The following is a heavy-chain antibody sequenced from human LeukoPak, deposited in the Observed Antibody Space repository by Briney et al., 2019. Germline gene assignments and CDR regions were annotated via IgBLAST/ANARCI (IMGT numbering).Heavy chain of an antibody. V-gene: IGHV3-21*01. Sequence: GGSLRLSCAAPGFTFSSYSMNWVRQAPGKGLEWVSSISSSSSYIYYADSVKGRFTISRDNAKNSLYLQMNSLRAEDTAVYYCARDGLGATTGYWGQGTLVTVSS. J-gene: IGHJ4*02. CDR1: GFTFSSYS. D-gene: IGHD1-26*01. CDR3: ARDGLGATTGY. CDR2: ISSSSSYI.